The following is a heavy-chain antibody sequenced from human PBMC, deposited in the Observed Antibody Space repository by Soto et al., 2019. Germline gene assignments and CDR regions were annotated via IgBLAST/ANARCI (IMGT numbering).Heavy chain of an antibody. CDR2: IKEDGSMR. J-gene: IGHJ3*02. Sequence: EVQLVESGGGLVQPGNSLRLSCEASGFSLANFWMTWVRQAPGMGPEWVANIKEDGSMRYYMDSVEGRFTISRDKANNFLFLYMNSLRAEDTAVYYCARDLTVPRGFSDTTWYYDARDIWGQGTMVTVSS. CDR1: GFSLANFW. CDR3: ARDLTVPRGFSDTTWYYDARDI. D-gene: IGHD3-10*01. V-gene: IGHV3-7*01.